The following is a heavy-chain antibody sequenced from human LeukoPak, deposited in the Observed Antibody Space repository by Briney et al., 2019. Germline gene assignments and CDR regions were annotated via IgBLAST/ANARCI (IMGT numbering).Heavy chain of an antibody. CDR2: ISSNSSTI. V-gene: IGHV3-48*01. D-gene: IGHD4-17*01. J-gene: IGHJ4*02. CDR3: ARDQDYGDYSDY. Sequence: GGSLRLSCAASGFTFSSYSMNWVRQAPGKGLEWVSYISSNSSTIYYADSVKGRFTISRDNAKNSLYLQMNSLRAEDTAVYYCARDQDYGDYSDYWGQGTLVTVSS. CDR1: GFTFSSYS.